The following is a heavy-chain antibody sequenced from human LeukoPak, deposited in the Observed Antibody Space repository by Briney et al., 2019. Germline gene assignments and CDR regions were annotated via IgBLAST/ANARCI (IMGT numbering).Heavy chain of an antibody. D-gene: IGHD2-21*02. CDR2: IYYDGSIK. J-gene: IGHJ4*02. CDR3: ATVRGCGGDCFYSDY. CDR1: GFTFRNYG. V-gene: IGHV3-33*01. Sequence: GGPLGLSCAASGFTFRNYGMHWVRQAPGKGLEWVAIIYYDGSIKYYTDSVKGRFTISRDNSKNTLYLQMNSLRAEDTAVYYCATVRGCGGDCFYSDYWGQGTLVTVSS.